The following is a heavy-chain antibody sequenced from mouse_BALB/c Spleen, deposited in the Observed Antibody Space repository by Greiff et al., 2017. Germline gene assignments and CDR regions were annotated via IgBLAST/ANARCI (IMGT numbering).Heavy chain of an antibody. V-gene: IGHV5-17*02. CDR1: GFTFSSFG. D-gene: IGHD2-1*01. CDR2: ISSGSSTI. CDR3: ARSDGNYVAY. J-gene: IGHJ3*01. Sequence: DVHLVESGGGLVQPGGSRKLSCAASGFTFSSFGMHWVRQAPEKGLEWVAYISSGSSTIYYADTVKGRFTISRDNPKNTLFLQMTSLRSEDTAMYYCARSDGNYVAYWGQGTLVTVAA.